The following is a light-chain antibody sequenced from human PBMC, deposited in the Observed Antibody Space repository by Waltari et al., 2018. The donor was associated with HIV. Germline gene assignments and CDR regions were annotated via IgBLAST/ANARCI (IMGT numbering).Light chain of an antibody. J-gene: IGKJ2*01. V-gene: IGKV2-28*01. CDR1: QSLLHTNGYNY. CDR2: LGS. CDR3: MQALQTPT. Sequence: DIVVTQSPLSLPVTPGEPASISCRSTQSLLHTNGYNYLDWYLQKPGQSPQLLIYLGSNRASGVPDRFSGSGSGTDFTLKINRVEADDVGVYYCMQALQTPTFGQGTKLEIK.